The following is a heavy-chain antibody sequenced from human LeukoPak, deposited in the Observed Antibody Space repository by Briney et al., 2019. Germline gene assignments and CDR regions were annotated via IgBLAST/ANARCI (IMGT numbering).Heavy chain of an antibody. D-gene: IGHD3-3*01. CDR3: ARDVGTIFGVVRTEGAFDI. Sequence: SETLSLTCTFSGGSISSYYWSWIRQPPGKGLDWIGYIYYSGSTNYNPSLKSRVSILVNTSKNQFSLKLSSVSAAVTAVYYCARDVGTIFGVVRTEGAFDIWGQGTMVTVSS. V-gene: IGHV4-59*12. J-gene: IGHJ3*02. CDR2: IYYSGST. CDR1: GGSISSYY.